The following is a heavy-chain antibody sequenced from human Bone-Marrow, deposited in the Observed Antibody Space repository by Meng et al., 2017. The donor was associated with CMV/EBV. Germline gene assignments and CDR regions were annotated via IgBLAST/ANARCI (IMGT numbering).Heavy chain of an antibody. D-gene: IGHD3-3*01. CDR2: ISSSSSYI. Sequence: MSWVRQDPGKGREWVASISSSSSYIYYAESVKGRFTISRENAKNSLYLQMNSLRAEDTAVYYCARGGTYYDFWSGYRSFVPNWFDPWGQGTLVTVSS. CDR3: ARGGTYYDFWSGYRSFVPNWFDP. V-gene: IGHV3-21*01. J-gene: IGHJ5*02.